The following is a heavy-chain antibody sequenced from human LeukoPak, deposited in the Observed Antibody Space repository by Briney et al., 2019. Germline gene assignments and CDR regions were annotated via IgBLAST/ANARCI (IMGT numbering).Heavy chain of an antibody. J-gene: IGHJ4*02. D-gene: IGHD6-19*01. CDR1: GFTVSSNY. CDR3: AKEQQWLVSDFDY. Sequence: GGSLRLSCAASGFTVSSNYMSWVRQAPGKGLEWVSIIYSGGSTYYADSVRGRFTISRDNSKNTLYLLVNSLRAEDTAVYYCAKEQQWLVSDFDYWGQGTLVTVSS. V-gene: IGHV3-66*01. CDR2: IYSGGST.